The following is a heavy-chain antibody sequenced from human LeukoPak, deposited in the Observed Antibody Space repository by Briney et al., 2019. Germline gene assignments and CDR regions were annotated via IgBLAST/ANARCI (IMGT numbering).Heavy chain of an antibody. Sequence: ASVKVSCKASGYTFTSYDINWVRQATGQGLEWMGWISAYNGNTNYAQKLQGRVTMTTDTSTSTAYMELRSLRSDDTAVYYCARDGDTVATIDGWFDPWGQGTLVTVSS. CDR3: ARDGDTVATIDGWFDP. V-gene: IGHV1-18*01. CDR1: GYTFTSYD. J-gene: IGHJ5*02. D-gene: IGHD5-12*01. CDR2: ISAYNGNT.